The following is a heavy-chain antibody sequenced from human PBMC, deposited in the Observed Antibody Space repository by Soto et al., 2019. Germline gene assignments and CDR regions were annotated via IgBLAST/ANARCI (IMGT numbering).Heavy chain of an antibody. CDR2: INPNSGGT. D-gene: IGHD5-18*01. CDR1: GYTFTGYY. J-gene: IGHJ4*02. Sequence: QVQLVQSGAEVKKPGASVKVSCKASGYTFTGYYMHWVRQAPGQGLEWMGWINPNSGGTNYAQKFQGRVTMTRDTAISTAYMELSRLRSDDTAVYSCAREGDPAMVTYYCDYWGQGTLVTVSS. CDR3: AREGDPAMVTYYCDY. V-gene: IGHV1-2*02.